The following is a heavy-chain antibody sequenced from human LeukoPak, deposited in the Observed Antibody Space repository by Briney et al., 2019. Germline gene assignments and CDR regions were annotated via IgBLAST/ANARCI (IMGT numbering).Heavy chain of an antibody. CDR3: ARTSSDSISYYDH. CDR2: INSEGSTI. Sequence: GGSLRLSCAGSGITFSTYWMHWVRQAPGKGLVWVSRINSEGSTISYAGSVKGRFTISRDNAKNTLFLQMNSLRAEDTAVYYCARTSSDSISYYDHWGQGTLVTVSS. D-gene: IGHD3-22*01. CDR1: GITFSTYW. J-gene: IGHJ4*02. V-gene: IGHV3-74*01.